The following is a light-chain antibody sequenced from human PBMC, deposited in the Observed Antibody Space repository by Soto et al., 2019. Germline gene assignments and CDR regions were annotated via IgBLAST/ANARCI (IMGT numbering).Light chain of an antibody. CDR3: QQYNNWPLT. J-gene: IGKJ4*01. V-gene: IGKV3-15*01. CDR2: AAS. CDR1: QSVNSN. Sequence: EIVMTQSPATLSVSPGEGDTLSCRASQSVNSNLAWYQQKPGQAPRLLIYAASTRATGIPARFSGSGSGTEFTLTSSSRQSEDFAVYYFQQYNNWPLTFGGGTKVEI.